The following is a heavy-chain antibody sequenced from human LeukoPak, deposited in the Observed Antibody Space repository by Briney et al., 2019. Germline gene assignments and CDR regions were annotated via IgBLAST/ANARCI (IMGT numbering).Heavy chain of an antibody. J-gene: IGHJ4*02. CDR3: ARVTPLGRFGEYDRGFDY. CDR1: GGSISSGSYY. D-gene: IGHD3-10*01. Sequence: SETLSPTCTVSGGSISSGSYYWSWIRQPAGKGLEWIGRIYTSGSTNYNPSLKSRVTISVDTSKNQFSLKLSSVTAADTAVYYCARVTPLGRFGEYDRGFDYWGQGTLVTVSS. V-gene: IGHV4-61*02. CDR2: IYTSGST.